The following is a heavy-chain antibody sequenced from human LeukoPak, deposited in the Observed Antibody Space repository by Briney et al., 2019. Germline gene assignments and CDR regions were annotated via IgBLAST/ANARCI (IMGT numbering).Heavy chain of an antibody. CDR3: ARDWYYYDSSGPRAFDI. D-gene: IGHD3-22*01. CDR1: GYTFTSYG. J-gene: IGHJ3*02. V-gene: IGHV1-18*01. Sequence: ASVKVSCKASGYTFTSYGISWVRQAPGQGLEWMGWISAYNGNTNYAQELQGRVTMTTDTSTSTAYMELRSLRSDDTAVYYCARDWYYYDSSGPRAFDIWGQGTMVTVSS. CDR2: ISAYNGNT.